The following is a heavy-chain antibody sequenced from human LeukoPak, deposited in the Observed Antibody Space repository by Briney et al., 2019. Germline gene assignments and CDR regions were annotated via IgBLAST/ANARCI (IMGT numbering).Heavy chain of an antibody. D-gene: IGHD3-10*01. V-gene: IGHV3-23*01. CDR2: ISGSGGST. CDR3: AKDPRGGMVRVYYFDD. Sequence: PGGSLRLSCAASGFTFSSYAMSWIRQAPGKGLEWVSAISGSGGSTYYADSVKGGFTISRDNSKNTLYMKMTSPRAEDTAVYYCAKDPRGGMVRVYYFDDWGQGTLVTVSS. CDR1: GFTFSSYA. J-gene: IGHJ4*02.